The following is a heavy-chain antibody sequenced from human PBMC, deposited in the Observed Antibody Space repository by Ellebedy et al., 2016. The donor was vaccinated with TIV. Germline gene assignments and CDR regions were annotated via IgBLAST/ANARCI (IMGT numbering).Heavy chain of an antibody. D-gene: IGHD6-19*01. CDR2: IGTAGDT. CDR3: ARANSGFDL. Sequence: GESLKISCAASGFTFSSHDMHWVRQPTGKGLEWVSAIGTAGDTYYPGSVKGRFTISRENAKNSLYLQMNSLGAEDTAVYYCARANSGFDLWGRGTLVTVSS. V-gene: IGHV3-13*01. CDR1: GFTFSSHD. J-gene: IGHJ2*01.